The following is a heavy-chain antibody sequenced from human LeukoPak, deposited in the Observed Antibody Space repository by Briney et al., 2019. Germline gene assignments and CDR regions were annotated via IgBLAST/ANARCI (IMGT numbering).Heavy chain of an antibody. V-gene: IGHV3-30*18. D-gene: IGHD3-22*01. CDR3: AKDRVDYDSSGYIDY. J-gene: IGHJ4*02. CDR1: GFTFSSYG. Sequence: GRSLRLSCAASGFTFSSYGMHWVRQAPGKGLEWVAVISYDGSNKYYADSVKGRFTISRDNSKNTLYLQMNSLRAEDTAVYYCAKDRVDYDSSGYIDYWGQGTLVTVSS. CDR2: ISYDGSNK.